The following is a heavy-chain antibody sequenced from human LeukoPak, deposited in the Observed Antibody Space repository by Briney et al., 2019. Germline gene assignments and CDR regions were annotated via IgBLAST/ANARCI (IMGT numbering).Heavy chain of an antibody. D-gene: IGHD1-7*01. Sequence: PGGSLRLSCAASGFTFSDYYMGWIRQAPGKGLEWVSAISGSGSDIYYADSVKGRFTISRDNPKRSLYLQMNSLRAEDTAVYYCARRTFPNDAFDVWGQGTVVTVSS. V-gene: IGHV3-11*04. CDR1: GFTFSDYY. CDR2: ISGSGSDI. J-gene: IGHJ3*01. CDR3: ARRTFPNDAFDV.